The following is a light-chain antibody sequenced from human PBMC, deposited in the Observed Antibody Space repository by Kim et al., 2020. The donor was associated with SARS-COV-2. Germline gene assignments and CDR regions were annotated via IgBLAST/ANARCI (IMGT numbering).Light chain of an antibody. CDR2: YDS. CDR3: QVWDSNSDHPV. CDR1: DIGSKS. Sequence: SYELTQPPPVSVAPGQTATITCGGDDIGSKSVHWHQQRPGRAPLLVMYYDSDRPSGIPERFSGSNSGNTATLSISRVEAGDEADYYCQVWDSNSDHPVFGGGTQLTVL. V-gene: IGLV3-21*04. J-gene: IGLJ2*01.